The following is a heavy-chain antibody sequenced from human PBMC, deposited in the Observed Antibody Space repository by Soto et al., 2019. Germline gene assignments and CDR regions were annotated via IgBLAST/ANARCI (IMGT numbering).Heavy chain of an antibody. V-gene: IGHV4-59*01. CDR1: GGSISSYY. Sequence: PSETLSLSCTVSGGSISSYYWSWIRQPPGKGLEWIGYIYYSGSTNYNPSLKSRVTISVDTSKNQFSLKLSSVTAADTAVYYCARAGPYGSGSYYWHDHYYYMDVWGKGTTVTVSS. CDR3: ARAGPYGSGSYYWHDHYYYMDV. J-gene: IGHJ6*03. CDR2: IYYSGST. D-gene: IGHD3-10*01.